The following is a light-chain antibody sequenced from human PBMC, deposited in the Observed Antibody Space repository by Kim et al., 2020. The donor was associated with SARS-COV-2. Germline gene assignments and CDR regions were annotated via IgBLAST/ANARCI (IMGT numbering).Light chain of an antibody. V-gene: IGKV3-11*01. CDR1: QSVSTY. CDR2: DAS. Sequence: FLSPGERATLSCRASQSVSTYLAWYQLRSGQAPRFLIYDASNRATGIPARFSGSGSGTDFTLTISSLQPEDFAVYYCQQRSSWPLTFGGGTKVEIK. J-gene: IGKJ4*01. CDR3: QQRSSWPLT.